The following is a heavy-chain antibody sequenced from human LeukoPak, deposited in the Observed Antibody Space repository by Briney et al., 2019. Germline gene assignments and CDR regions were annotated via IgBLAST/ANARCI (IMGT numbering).Heavy chain of an antibody. CDR1: GYTFTSYG. V-gene: IGHV1-18*01. CDR2: ISAYNGNT. CDR3: ARVRRDGYNYYYYGMDV. D-gene: IGHD5-24*01. Sequence: ASVKVSCTASGYTFTSYGISWVRQAPGQGLEWMGWISAYNGNTNYAQKLQGRVTMTTDTSTSTAYMELRSLRSDDTAVYYCARVRRDGYNYYYYGMDVWGQGTTVTVSS. J-gene: IGHJ6*02.